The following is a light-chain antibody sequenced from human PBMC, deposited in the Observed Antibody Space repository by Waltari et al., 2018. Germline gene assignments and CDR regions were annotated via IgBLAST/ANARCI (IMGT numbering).Light chain of an antibody. CDR1: SSNIGKSY. J-gene: IGLJ1*01. CDR3: AAWGDSLSTP. Sequence: QSVLTQPPSASGTPGQRVTISCSGSSSNIGKSYVSGYQHLPGTAPRLLIYRNNLRPSGVPDRFSGSKSGTSASRAISGLRSEDEADYYCAAWGDSLSTPFGTGTKVTVL. V-gene: IGLV1-47*01. CDR2: RNN.